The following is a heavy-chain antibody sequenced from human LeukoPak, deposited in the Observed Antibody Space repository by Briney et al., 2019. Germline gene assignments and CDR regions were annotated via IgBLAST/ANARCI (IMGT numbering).Heavy chain of an antibody. CDR1: GGTFINY. D-gene: IGHD5-18*01. CDR3: AVLGGYNYASEYFDS. Sequence: SVKVSCKASGGTFINYFTWVRQAPGQGPEWMGRIIPIIGMEDYAQKFQGRVTITADKSTSTAYMELSSLRSEDTAVYYCAVLGGYNYASEYFDSWGQGTLVTVSS. J-gene: IGHJ4*02. CDR2: IIPIIGME. V-gene: IGHV1-69*02.